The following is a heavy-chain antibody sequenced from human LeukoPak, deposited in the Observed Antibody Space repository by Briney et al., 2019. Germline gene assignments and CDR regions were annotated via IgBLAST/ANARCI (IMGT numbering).Heavy chain of an antibody. J-gene: IGHJ5*02. CDR2: INPKNGGA. V-gene: IGHV1-2*07. D-gene: IGHD3-3*01. CDR3: ARASFWESPINWFDP. Sequence: GASVKVSCKTSGYTFIGHYIHWVRQAPGQGLEWMGWINPKNGGANYAPRFQGRVTMTRDRSSSTVYMEVTRLTSDDTAVYYCARASFWESPINWFDPWGQGTLVTVSS. CDR1: GYTFIGHY.